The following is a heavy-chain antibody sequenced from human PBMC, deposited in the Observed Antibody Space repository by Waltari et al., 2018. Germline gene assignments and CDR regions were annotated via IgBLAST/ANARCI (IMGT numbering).Heavy chain of an antibody. V-gene: IGHV1-69*10. CDR2: IIPSLGIA. CDR1: GGTFSSYA. CDR3: ARGGYGGSGSYFPDY. J-gene: IGHJ4*02. D-gene: IGHD3-10*01. Sequence: QVQLVQSGAEVKKPGSSVKVSCKASGGTFSSYAISWVRQAPGQGLECMGGIIPSLGIANYAQKFQGRVTITADKSTSTAYMELSSLRSEDTAVYYCARGGYGGSGSYFPDYWGQGTLVTVSS.